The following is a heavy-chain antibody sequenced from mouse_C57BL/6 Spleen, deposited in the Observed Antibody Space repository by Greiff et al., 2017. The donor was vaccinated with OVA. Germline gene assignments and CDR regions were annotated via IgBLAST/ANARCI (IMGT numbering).Heavy chain of an antibody. D-gene: IGHD2-4*01. CDR2: ISSGGDYI. J-gene: IGHJ3*01. CDR1: GFTFSSYA. V-gene: IGHV5-9-1*02. Sequence: EVKLVESGEGLVKPGGSLKLSCAASGFTFSSYAMSWVRQTPEKRLEWVAYISSGGDYIYYADTVKGRFTISRDNARNTLYLQMSSLKSEDTAMYYCTREGDYYDYDGPWFADWGQGTLVTVSA. CDR3: TREGDYYDYDGPWFAD.